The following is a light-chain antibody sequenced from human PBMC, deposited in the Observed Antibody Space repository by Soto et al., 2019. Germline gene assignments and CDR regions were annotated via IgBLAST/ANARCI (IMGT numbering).Light chain of an antibody. Sequence: QSVLSQPRSVSGSPGQSVTISCTGTSSDVGAYDSVSWYQMHPDRAPHLMIYDVNERPSGVPDRFSGSKSGNTASLTISGLQAEDEADYYCCSYAGSDTFAAFGGGTQLTVL. CDR3: CSYAGSDTFAA. CDR2: DVN. V-gene: IGLV2-11*01. J-gene: IGLJ2*01. CDR1: SSDVGAYDS.